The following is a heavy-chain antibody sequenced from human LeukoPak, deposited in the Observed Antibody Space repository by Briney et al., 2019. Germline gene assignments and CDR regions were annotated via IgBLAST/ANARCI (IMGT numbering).Heavy chain of an antibody. CDR3: ARVTPNFDY. V-gene: IGHV3-48*03. Sequence: GGSLRLSCAASGFTFSSYEMNWVRQAPGKGLEWVSYISPSSTNTNYADSVKGRFTISRDNAKNSLYLQMNSLRAEDTAVYYCARVTPNFDYWGQGTLVTVSS. CDR1: GFTFSSYE. CDR2: ISPSSTNT. J-gene: IGHJ4*02.